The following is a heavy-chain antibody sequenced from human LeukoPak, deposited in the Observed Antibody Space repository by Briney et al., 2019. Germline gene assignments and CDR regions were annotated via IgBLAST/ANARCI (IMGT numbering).Heavy chain of an antibody. D-gene: IGHD3-22*01. J-gene: IGHJ4*02. CDR2: IIPILGIA. CDR1: GGTFSSYA. CDR3: ASSRDYYDSSGYYLVY. V-gene: IGHV1-69*04. Sequence: AASVKVSCKASGGTFSSYAISWVRQAPGQGLEWMGRIIPILGIANYAQKFQGRVTITADKSTSTAYMELSSLRSEDTAVYYCASSRDYYDSSGYYLVYWGQGTLVTVS.